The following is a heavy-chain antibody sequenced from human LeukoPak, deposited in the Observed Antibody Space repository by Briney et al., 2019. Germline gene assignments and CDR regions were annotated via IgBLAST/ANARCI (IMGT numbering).Heavy chain of an antibody. D-gene: IGHD3-22*01. CDR2: INPNSGGT. CDR3: ARDQYYYDSSGYYSLFFDY. J-gene: IGHJ4*02. V-gene: IGHV1-2*04. Sequence: GASVTVSCTASGYTFTGYYMHWVRQAPGQGLEWMGWINPNSGGTNYAQKFQGWVTMTRDTSISTAYMELSRLRSDDTAVYYCARDQYYYDSSGYYSLFFDYWGQGTLVTVSS. CDR1: GYTFTGYY.